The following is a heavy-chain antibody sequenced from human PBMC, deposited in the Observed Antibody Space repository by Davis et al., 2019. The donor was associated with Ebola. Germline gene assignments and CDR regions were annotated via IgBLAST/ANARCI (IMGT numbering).Heavy chain of an antibody. D-gene: IGHD4-17*01. CDR3: AKDRVTTPSSYYYGMDV. Sequence: GESLKISCAASGFTFSSYAMHWVRQAPGKGLEWVAVISYDASNKYYADSVKGRFTISRDNSKNTLYLQMNSLRAEDTAVYYCAKDRVTTPSSYYYGMDVWGQGTTVTVSS. CDR2: ISYDASNK. J-gene: IGHJ6*02. V-gene: IGHV3-30-3*01. CDR1: GFTFSSYA.